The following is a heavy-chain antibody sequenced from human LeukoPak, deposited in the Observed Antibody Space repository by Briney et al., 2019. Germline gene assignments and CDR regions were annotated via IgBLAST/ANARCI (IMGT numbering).Heavy chain of an antibody. D-gene: IGHD3-10*01. CDR3: TTRKRVTMVRGVIIAAPSFDY. J-gene: IGHJ4*02. V-gene: IGHV3-15*01. Sequence: GGSLRLSCGASGFTFTNAWMSWVRQAPGKGLEWVGRIKSKTDGGTTDYAAPVKGRFTISRDDSKNTLYLQMNSLKTEDTAVYYWTTRKRVTMVRGVIIAAPSFDYWGQGTLVTVSS. CDR2: IKSKTDGGTT. CDR1: GFTFTNAW.